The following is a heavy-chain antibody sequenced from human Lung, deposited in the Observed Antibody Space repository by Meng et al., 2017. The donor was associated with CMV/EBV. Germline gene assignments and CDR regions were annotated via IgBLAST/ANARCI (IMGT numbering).Heavy chain of an antibody. CDR1: GFTFSSYW. V-gene: IGHV3-7*01. CDR3: ATVRYYYDSSGYPYY. CDR2: IKQDGSEK. D-gene: IGHD3-22*01. Sequence: LSXXASGFTFSSYWMSWVRQAPGKGLEWVANIKQDGSEKYYVDSVKGRFTISRDNAKNSLYLQMNSLRAEDTAVYYCATVRYYYDSSGYPYYWGQGTXVTVAS. J-gene: IGHJ4*02.